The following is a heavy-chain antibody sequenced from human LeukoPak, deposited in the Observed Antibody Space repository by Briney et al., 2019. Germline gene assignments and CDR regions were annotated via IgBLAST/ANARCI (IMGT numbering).Heavy chain of an antibody. Sequence: SETLSLTCTVSGGSISSYYWSWIRQPAGKGLEWIGRIYTSGSTNYNPSLKSRVTISVDTSKNQFSLKLSSVTAADTAVYYCARGGTIFGVVDDAFDIWGQGTMVTVSS. V-gene: IGHV4-4*07. D-gene: IGHD3-3*01. CDR1: GGSISSYY. J-gene: IGHJ3*02. CDR3: ARGGTIFGVVDDAFDI. CDR2: IYTSGST.